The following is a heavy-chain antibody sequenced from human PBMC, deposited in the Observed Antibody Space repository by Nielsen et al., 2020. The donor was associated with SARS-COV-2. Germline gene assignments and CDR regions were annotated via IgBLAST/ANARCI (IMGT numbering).Heavy chain of an antibody. V-gene: IGHV3-30-3*01. J-gene: IGHJ5*02. Sequence: GESLKISCAASGFTFSSYAMHWVRQAPGKGLEWVAVISYDGSNKYCADSVKGRFTISRDNSKNTLYLQMNSLRAEDTAVYYCARALSGSLNWFDPWGQGTLVTSPQ. CDR1: GFTFSSYA. CDR3: ARALSGSLNWFDP. D-gene: IGHD1-26*01. CDR2: ISYDGSNK.